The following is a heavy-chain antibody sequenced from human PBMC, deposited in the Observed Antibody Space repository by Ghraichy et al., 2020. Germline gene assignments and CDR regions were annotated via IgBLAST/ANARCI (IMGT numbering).Heavy chain of an antibody. V-gene: IGHV3-30*18. D-gene: IGHD1-1*01. CDR2: ISYDGSNK. Sequence: GESLNISCAASGFTFSSYGMHWVRQAPGKGLEWVAVISYDGSNKYYADSVKGRFTISRDNSKNTLYLQMNSLRAEDTAVYYCAKVTGVRWGQGTLVTVSS. J-gene: IGHJ4*02. CDR1: GFTFSSYG. CDR3: AKVTGVR.